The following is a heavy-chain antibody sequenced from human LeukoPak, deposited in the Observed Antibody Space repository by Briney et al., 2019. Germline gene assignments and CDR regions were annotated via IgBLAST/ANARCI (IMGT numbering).Heavy chain of an antibody. CDR3: ARPRKDYDSSGYPGGGAFDI. CDR1: GGSMSSYY. J-gene: IGHJ3*02. Sequence: PSETLSLTCTVSGGSMSSYYWSWIRQPPGKGLEWIGYIYYSGSTHYNPSLKSRVTISVDTSKNQFSLKLSSVTAADTAVYYCARPRKDYDSSGYPGGGAFDIWGQGTMVTVSS. CDR2: IYYSGST. V-gene: IGHV4-59*08. D-gene: IGHD3-22*01.